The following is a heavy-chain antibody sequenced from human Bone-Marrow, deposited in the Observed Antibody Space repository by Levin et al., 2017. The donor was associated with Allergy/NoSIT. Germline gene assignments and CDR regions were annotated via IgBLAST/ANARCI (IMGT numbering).Heavy chain of an antibody. V-gene: IGHV3-7*04. Sequence: PGGSLRLSCAASGFTFSSYWMSWVRQAPGKGLEWVANIKQDGSEKYYVDSVKGRFTISRDNAKNSLYLQMNSLRAEDTAVYYCARDNFSGYFLYYYYGMDVWGQGTTVTVSS. CDR1: GFTFSSYW. CDR2: IKQDGSEK. J-gene: IGHJ6*02. CDR3: ARDNFSGYFLYYYYGMDV. D-gene: IGHD3-22*01.